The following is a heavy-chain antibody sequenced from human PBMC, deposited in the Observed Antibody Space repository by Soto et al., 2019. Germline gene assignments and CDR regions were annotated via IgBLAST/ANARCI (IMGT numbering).Heavy chain of an antibody. CDR2: INHSGST. CDR1: GGSFSGYY. V-gene: IGHV4-34*01. Sequence: SETLSLTCAVYGGSFSGYYWSWIRQPPGKGLEWIGEINHSGSTNDNPSLKSRVTISVDTSKNQFSLKLSSVTAADTAVYYCAVQIRGLYLAYWGQGTLVTVSS. J-gene: IGHJ4*02. D-gene: IGHD3-10*01. CDR3: AVQIRGLYLAY.